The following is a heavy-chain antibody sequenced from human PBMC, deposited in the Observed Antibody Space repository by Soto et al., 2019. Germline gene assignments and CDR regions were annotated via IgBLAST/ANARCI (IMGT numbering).Heavy chain of an antibody. V-gene: IGHV3-30-3*01. J-gene: IGHJ4*02. CDR2: ISYDGSNK. D-gene: IGHD3-10*01. Sequence: QVPLVESGGGVVQPGRSLRLSCAASGFTFSSYAMHWVRQAPGKGLEWVAVISYDGSNKYYADSVKGRFTISRDNSKNTLYLQMNSLRAEDTAVYYCARVILWFGEPPCYWGQGTLVTVSS. CDR1: GFTFSSYA. CDR3: ARVILWFGEPPCY.